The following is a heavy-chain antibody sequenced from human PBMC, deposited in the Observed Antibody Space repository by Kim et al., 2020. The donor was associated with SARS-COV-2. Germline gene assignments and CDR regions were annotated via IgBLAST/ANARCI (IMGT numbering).Heavy chain of an antibody. CDR1: GFTFSGYS. J-gene: IGHJ3*02. D-gene: IGHD3-22*01. CDR3: ARGGRNYYDWGAFDI. CDR2: ISSSSSYI. V-gene: IGHV3-21*01. Sequence: GGSLRLSCAASGFTFSGYSMNWVRQAPGKGLEWVSSISSSSSYIYYADSMKGRFTISRDNAKNSLYLQMNSLRAEDTAVYYCARGGRNYYDWGAFDIWGQGTMVTVSS.